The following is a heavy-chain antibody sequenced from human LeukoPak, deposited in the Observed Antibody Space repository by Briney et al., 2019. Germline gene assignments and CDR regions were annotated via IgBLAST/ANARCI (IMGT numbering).Heavy chain of an antibody. CDR1: GFTFDDYA. V-gene: IGHV3-43*02. CDR3: AKAQYAFGEILPYFEY. CDR2: ISGDGGST. J-gene: IGHJ4*02. Sequence: PGGSLRLSCAASGFTFDDYAMHWVRLAPGKGLEWVSLISGDGGSTYYADSVKGRFTISRDNSKNSLYLQMNSLRTEDTALYYCAKAQYAFGEILPYFEYWGQGTLVTVSS. D-gene: IGHD3-10*01.